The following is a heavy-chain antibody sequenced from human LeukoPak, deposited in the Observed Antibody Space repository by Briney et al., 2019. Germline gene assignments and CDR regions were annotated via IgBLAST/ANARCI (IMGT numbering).Heavy chain of an antibody. CDR2: INPNSGGT. D-gene: IGHD5-24*01. Sequence: GASVKVSCKASGYTFTGYYMHWVRQAPGQGLEWMGWINPNSGGTNYAQKFQGRVTMTRDTSISTAYMELSRLRSDDTAVYYCARLQMAINNWFDPWGQGTLVTVSS. CDR1: GYTFTGYY. V-gene: IGHV1-2*02. J-gene: IGHJ5*02. CDR3: ARLQMAINNWFDP.